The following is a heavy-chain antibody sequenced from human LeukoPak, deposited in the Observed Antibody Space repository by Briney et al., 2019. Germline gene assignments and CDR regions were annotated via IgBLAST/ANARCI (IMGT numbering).Heavy chain of an antibody. Sequence: PGGSLRLSCAASGFTFSSYSMNWVRQAPGKGLEWVSVITGSDGRTYYADSVKGRFTISRDNSKNTLFLQMNSLRAEDTAVYYCAKGAPLARLVDYWGQGTLVTVSS. V-gene: IGHV3-23*01. CDR1: GFTFSSYS. D-gene: IGHD6-6*01. J-gene: IGHJ4*02. CDR2: ITGSDGRT. CDR3: AKGAPLARLVDY.